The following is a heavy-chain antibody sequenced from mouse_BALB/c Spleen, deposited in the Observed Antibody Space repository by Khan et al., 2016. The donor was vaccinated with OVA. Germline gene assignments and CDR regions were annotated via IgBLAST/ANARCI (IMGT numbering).Heavy chain of an antibody. Sequence: QVQLQQSGAELAKPGASVKMSCKASGYTFTTYWMHWVKQRPGQGLEWIGYINPTSGYTDYNEKFKDRATLSADKSSSKAYMQLSSLTSEDSAVYYCTRDRSDYWGQGTTLTVSS. J-gene: IGHJ2*01. CDR2: INPTSGYT. CDR3: TRDRSDY. CDR1: GYTFTTYW. V-gene: IGHV1-7*01.